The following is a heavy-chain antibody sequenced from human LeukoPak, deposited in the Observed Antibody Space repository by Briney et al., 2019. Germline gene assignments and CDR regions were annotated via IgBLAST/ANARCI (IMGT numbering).Heavy chain of an antibody. Sequence: ASVKVSCKASGYTFTDYYIHWVRQAPGQGLEWMGWINPNSGGTNYAQKFQGRVTMTRDTSISTAYMELSRLRSDDTDVYYCARVRAPGITMIVVVSDAFDIWGQGTMVTVSS. CDR3: ARVRAPGITMIVVVSDAFDI. J-gene: IGHJ3*02. D-gene: IGHD3-22*01. CDR2: INPNSGGT. CDR1: GYTFTDYY. V-gene: IGHV1-2*02.